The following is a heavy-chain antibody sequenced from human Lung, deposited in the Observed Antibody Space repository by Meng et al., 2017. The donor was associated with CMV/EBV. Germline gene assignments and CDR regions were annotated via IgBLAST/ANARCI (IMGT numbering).Heavy chain of an antibody. Sequence: SETLSLXXTVSGGSISSYYWSWIRQPPGKGLEWIGYIYYSGSTNYNPSLKSRVTISVDTSKNQFSLKLSSVTAADTAVYYCARPIYSSSSFDYWGQGTLVTVSS. CDR1: GGSISSYY. V-gene: IGHV4-59*08. CDR2: IYYSGST. CDR3: ARPIYSSSSFDY. J-gene: IGHJ4*02. D-gene: IGHD6-6*01.